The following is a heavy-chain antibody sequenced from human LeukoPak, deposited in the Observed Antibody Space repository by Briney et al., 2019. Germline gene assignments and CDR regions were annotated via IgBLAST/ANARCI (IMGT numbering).Heavy chain of an antibody. CDR2: ISYDGSNR. J-gene: IGHJ4*02. CDR1: GFTFSNYG. V-gene: IGHV3-30*18. D-gene: IGHD4-17*01. Sequence: GGSLRLSCPASGFTFSNYGRHGVRQAPGKGLEGVAVISYDGSNRYYADSVKGRFTISRDNSKNTLYLQMNSLRAEDTAVYYCAKPIMTTVTTLGLYFDYWGQGALVTVSS. CDR3: AKPIMTTVTTLGLYFDY.